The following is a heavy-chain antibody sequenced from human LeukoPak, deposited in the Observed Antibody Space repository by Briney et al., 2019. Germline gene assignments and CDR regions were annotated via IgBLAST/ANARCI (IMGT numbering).Heavy chain of an antibody. CDR1: GYTFTSYG. CDR2: ISAYNGNT. Sequence: GASVKVSCKASGYTFTSYGISRVRQAPGQGLEWMGWISAYNGNTNYAQKLQGRVTMTTDTSTSTAYMELRSLRSDDTAVYYCARVQSSSWYDSYYYYYMDVWGKGTTVTVSS. J-gene: IGHJ6*03. V-gene: IGHV1-18*01. D-gene: IGHD6-13*01. CDR3: ARVQSSSWYDSYYYYYMDV.